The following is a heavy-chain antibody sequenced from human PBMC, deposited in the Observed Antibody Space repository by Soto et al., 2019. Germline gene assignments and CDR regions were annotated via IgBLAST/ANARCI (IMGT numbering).Heavy chain of an antibody. Sequence: QVQLVQSGAEVKTPGASVKVSCKASGYTFASYDMNWVRQAPGQGLEWMGWMNPNSNNTGYAQKLQGRLTMTRDIALSIAHMELSSLRNEDTAVYYCARSDGYHFNWLDSWGQGTLVTVS. J-gene: IGHJ5*01. CDR3: ARSDGYHFNWLDS. CDR2: MNPNSNNT. D-gene: IGHD2-21*01. V-gene: IGHV1-8*01. CDR1: GYTFASYD.